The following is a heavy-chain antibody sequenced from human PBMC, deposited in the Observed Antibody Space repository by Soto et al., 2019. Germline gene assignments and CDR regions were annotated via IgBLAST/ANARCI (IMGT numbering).Heavy chain of an antibody. V-gene: IGHV1-69*02. Sequence: QVQLVQSGAEVKKPGSSVKVSCTASGGTFSSYTINWVRQAPGQGLEWMGRIIPINGMANYAQKFQGRVTITADKSTSTAYMELSSLRSEDTALYYCASTPGVQLDPIYMDVWGKGTTVTVSS. CDR2: IIPINGMA. CDR3: ASTPGVQLDPIYMDV. D-gene: IGHD3-10*01. J-gene: IGHJ6*03. CDR1: GGTFSSYT.